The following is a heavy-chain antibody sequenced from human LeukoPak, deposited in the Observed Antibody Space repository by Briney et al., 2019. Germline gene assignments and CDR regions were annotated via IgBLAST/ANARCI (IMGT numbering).Heavy chain of an antibody. J-gene: IGHJ5*02. CDR2: INHSGNT. CDR3: AGRRFGELFSS. D-gene: IGHD3-10*01. V-gene: IGHV4-34*01. Sequence: SEILSLTCAVHGGSFSGYYWSWIRQPPGKGLEWIGEINHSGNTNYNPSLKSRVTISVDTSKNQFSLKLTSVTAADTAVYYCAGRRFGELFSSWGQGTQVTVSS. CDR1: GGSFSGYY.